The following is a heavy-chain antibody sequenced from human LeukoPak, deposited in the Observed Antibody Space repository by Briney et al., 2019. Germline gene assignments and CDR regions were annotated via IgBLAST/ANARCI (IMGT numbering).Heavy chain of an antibody. J-gene: IGHJ4*02. CDR3: AKEWWSSSSPLHFDY. CDR1: GFTFTSYA. V-gene: IGHV3-23*01. D-gene: IGHD6-6*01. Sequence: PGGSRRLSCAASGFTFTSYAMNWVRQAQGKGLEWDSFISGSGDITYYADSVKGRFTISRDNSKNTLYLQMNSLRAEDTALYYCAKEWWSSSSPLHFDYWGQGTLVTVSS. CDR2: ISGSGDIT.